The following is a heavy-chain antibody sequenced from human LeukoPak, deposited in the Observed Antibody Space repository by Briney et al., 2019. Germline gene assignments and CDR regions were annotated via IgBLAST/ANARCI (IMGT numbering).Heavy chain of an antibody. Sequence: GESLKISCKISGYRLTNNWIGWVRQGPGKGLEWMGLIYPGYSDAKYSPSFQGQVTLSVDTSISTAYLQLGGLKASDTAMYYCARLRIAARERNFDYWGGGPLVTVSS. V-gene: IGHV5-51*01. CDR2: IYPGYSDA. CDR1: GYRLTNNW. J-gene: IGHJ4*02. D-gene: IGHD6-6*01. CDR3: ARLRIAARERNFDY.